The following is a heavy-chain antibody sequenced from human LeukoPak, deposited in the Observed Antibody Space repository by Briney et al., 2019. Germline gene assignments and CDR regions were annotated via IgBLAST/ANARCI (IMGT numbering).Heavy chain of an antibody. CDR3: ARAIDYGANWFDP. D-gene: IGHD4-17*01. CDR1: GFTFSDYY. V-gene: IGHV3-11*01. CDR2: ISSSGSTI. J-gene: IGHJ5*02. Sequence: GGSLRLSCAASGFTFSDYYMSWIRQAPGKGLEWVSYISSSGSTIYYADSVKGRFTISRDNAKNSLYLQMNSLRAEDTAVYYCARAIDYGANWFDPWGQGTLVTVSS.